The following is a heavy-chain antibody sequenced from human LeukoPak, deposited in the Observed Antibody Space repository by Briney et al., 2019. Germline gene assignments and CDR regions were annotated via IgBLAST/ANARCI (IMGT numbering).Heavy chain of an antibody. CDR1: GGSISRGGYS. V-gene: IGHV4-30-2*01. J-gene: IGHJ3*02. CDR3: ARAGYSINMNAFDI. CDR2: IYHSGST. D-gene: IGHD5-18*01. Sequence: SQTLSLTCAVSGGSISRGGYSWSWIRQPLGQGLEWVGYIYHSGSTFYNPSLKSRVTISIDRSKNQFSLKLSSVTAADTAVYYCARAGYSINMNAFDIWGQGTMVTVSS.